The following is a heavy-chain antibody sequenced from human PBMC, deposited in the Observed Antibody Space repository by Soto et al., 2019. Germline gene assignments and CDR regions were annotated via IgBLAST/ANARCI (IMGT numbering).Heavy chain of an antibody. CDR3: AKADTVTISYFDY. CDR1: GFTFSSYA. CDR2: ISGSGGST. Sequence: EVQLLESGGGLVQPGGSLRLSCAASGFTFSSYAMSWVRQAPGKGLEWVSAISGSGGSTYYADSVKGRFTISRDNSKNTLYLQMNSLRAEDTDVYYCAKADTVTISYFDYWGQGTLVTVSS. V-gene: IGHV3-23*01. J-gene: IGHJ4*02. D-gene: IGHD4-17*01.